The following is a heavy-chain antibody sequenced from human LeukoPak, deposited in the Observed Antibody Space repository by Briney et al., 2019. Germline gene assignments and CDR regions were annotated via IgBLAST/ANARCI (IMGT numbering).Heavy chain of an antibody. CDR3: ARGSHTYGYWYFDL. V-gene: IGHV7-4-1*02. CDR2: INTNTGNP. Sequence: ASVKVSCKASGYTFTSYAMNWVRQAPGQGLEWMGWINTNTGNPTYAQGFTGRFVFSLDTSVSTAYLQISSLKAEDTAVYYCARGSHTYGYWYFDLWGRGTLVTVSS. J-gene: IGHJ2*01. CDR1: GYTFTSYA. D-gene: IGHD4-17*01.